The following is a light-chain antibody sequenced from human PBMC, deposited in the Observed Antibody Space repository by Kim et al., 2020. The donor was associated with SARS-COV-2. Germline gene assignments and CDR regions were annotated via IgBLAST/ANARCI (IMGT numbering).Light chain of an antibody. CDR1: SLRSYY. CDR3: NSRDSSGDHVL. J-gene: IGLJ3*02. Sequence: SSELTQDPAVSVALGQTVRLTCQGDSLRSYYATWYQQRPGQAPILVLYGKYNRPSGIPDRFSGSTSGNTASLTITGAQAEDEADYYCNSRDSSGDHVLFG. CDR2: GKY. V-gene: IGLV3-19*01.